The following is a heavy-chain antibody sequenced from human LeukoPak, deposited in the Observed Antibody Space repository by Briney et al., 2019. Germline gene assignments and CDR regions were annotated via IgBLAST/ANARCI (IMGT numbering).Heavy chain of an antibody. CDR3: ASSGWGEYYFDY. D-gene: IGHD6-19*01. Sequence: AASVKVSCKTSGYSFSRHAMSWVRQAPGQGLEWMGGIIPVFHTTNYARKFQGRLTITADESTTTAYMELSSLRSEDTAVYYCASSGWGEYYFDYWGQGTLVTVSS. V-gene: IGHV1-69*13. CDR2: IIPVFHTT. CDR1: GYSFSRHA. J-gene: IGHJ4*02.